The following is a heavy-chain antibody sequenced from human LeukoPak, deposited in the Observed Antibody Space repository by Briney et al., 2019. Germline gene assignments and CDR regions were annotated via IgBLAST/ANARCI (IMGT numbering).Heavy chain of an antibody. Sequence: PSETLSLTCAVYGGSFSGYYWSWLRQPPGKGLEWIGEINHSGSTNYNPSLKSRVTISVDTSKNQFSLKLSSVTAADTAVYYCAREIPTPHCSGGSCYSDWFDPWGQGTLVTVSS. CDR3: AREIPTPHCSGGSCYSDWFDP. D-gene: IGHD2-15*01. J-gene: IGHJ5*02. CDR2: INHSGST. CDR1: GGSFSGYY. V-gene: IGHV4-34*01.